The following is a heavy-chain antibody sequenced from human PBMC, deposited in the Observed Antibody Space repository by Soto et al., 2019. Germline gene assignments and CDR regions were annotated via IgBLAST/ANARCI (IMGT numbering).Heavy chain of an antibody. CDR3: ARRGLMAVAGYFDY. Sequence: QLQLQESGPGLVKPSETLSLTCTVSGGSISSSDYYWGWIRQPPGKGLEWIGSIYYTGSTYYNPSLNSRVTMSVDTSKDQFSLQLTSVTAADTAVYYCARRGLMAVAGYFDYWGQGTLVTVSS. J-gene: IGHJ4*02. CDR2: IYYTGST. D-gene: IGHD6-19*01. V-gene: IGHV4-39*01. CDR1: GGSISSSDYY.